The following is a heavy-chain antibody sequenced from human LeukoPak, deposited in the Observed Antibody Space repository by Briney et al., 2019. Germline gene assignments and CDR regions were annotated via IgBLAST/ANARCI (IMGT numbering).Heavy chain of an antibody. CDR1: GYTFTGYY. CDR3: ARGTTHLWFGEGGNALDI. V-gene: IGHV1-2*02. Sequence: EASVKVSCKASGYTFTGYYMHWVRQAPGQGLEWMGWINPNSGGTNYAQKFQGRVTMTRDTSISTAYMELSRLRSDDTAVYYCARGTTHLWFGEGGNALDIWGQGTMVTVSS. CDR2: INPNSGGT. J-gene: IGHJ3*02. D-gene: IGHD3-10*01.